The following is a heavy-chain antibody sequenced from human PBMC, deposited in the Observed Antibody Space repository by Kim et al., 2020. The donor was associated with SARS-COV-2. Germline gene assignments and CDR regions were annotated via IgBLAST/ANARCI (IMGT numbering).Heavy chain of an antibody. D-gene: IGHD6-19*01. CDR3: ASAHLEYSSGWYGY. CDR2: IIPIFGTA. CDR1: GGTFSSYA. Sequence: SVKVSCKASGGTFSSYAISWVRQAPGQGLEWMGGIIPIFGTANYAQKFQGRVTITADESTSTTYMELSSLRSEDTAVYYFASAHLEYSSGWYGYWGQGTLVTVSS. J-gene: IGHJ4*02. V-gene: IGHV1-69*13.